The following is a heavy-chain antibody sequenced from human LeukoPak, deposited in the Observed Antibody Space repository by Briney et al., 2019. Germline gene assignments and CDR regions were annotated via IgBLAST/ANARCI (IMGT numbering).Heavy chain of an antibody. CDR2: ISSSSSYI. CDR1: GITFSSYS. Sequence: TGGSQRLSCAASGITFSSYSMNWVRQAPGKGLGWVSSISSSSSYIYYADSVKGRFTISRDNARNSLYLQMNSLRAEDTAVYYCARELGQSDHWGQGTLGAVSS. CDR3: ARELGQSDH. D-gene: IGHD7-27*01. V-gene: IGHV3-21*01. J-gene: IGHJ4*02.